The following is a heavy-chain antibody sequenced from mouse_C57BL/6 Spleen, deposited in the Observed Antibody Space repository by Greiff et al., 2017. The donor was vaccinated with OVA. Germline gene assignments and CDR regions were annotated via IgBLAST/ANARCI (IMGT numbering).Heavy chain of an antibody. CDR3: ARDYYGSNWYFDV. V-gene: IGHV5-16*01. CDR1: GFTFSDYY. CDR2: INYDGSST. Sequence: EVMLVASEGGLVQPGSSMKLSCTASGFTFSDYYMAWVRQVPEKGLEWVANINYDGSSTYYLDSLKSRFIISRANAKNILYLQMSSLKSEDTATYYCARDYYGSNWYFDVWGTGTTVTVSS. J-gene: IGHJ1*03. D-gene: IGHD1-1*01.